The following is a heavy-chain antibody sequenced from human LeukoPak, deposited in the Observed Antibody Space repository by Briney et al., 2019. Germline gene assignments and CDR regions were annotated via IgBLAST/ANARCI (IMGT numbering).Heavy chain of an antibody. Sequence: GASVKVSCKASGYTFTSYDINWVRQATGQGLEWMGWMNPNSGNTGYAQKFQGRVTMTRNTSISTAYMELSSLRSEDTAVYYCVRAVAGNGRGYYYYGMDVWGQGTTVTVSS. CDR1: GYTFTSYD. CDR2: MNPNSGNT. V-gene: IGHV1-8*01. J-gene: IGHJ6*02. CDR3: VRAVAGNGRGYYYYGMDV. D-gene: IGHD6-19*01.